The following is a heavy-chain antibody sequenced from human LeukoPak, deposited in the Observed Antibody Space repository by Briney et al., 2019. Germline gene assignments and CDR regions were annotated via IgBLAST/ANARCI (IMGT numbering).Heavy chain of an antibody. CDR3: ARELVTSSY. D-gene: IGHD4-23*01. CDR1: GFTFSTYS. J-gene: IGHJ4*02. Sequence: PGGSLRLSCAVSGFTFSTYSINWVRQAPGKGLEWVSSISSSSSSIYYADSVKGRFTISRDNAKDSLYLQMNSLRAEDTAVYYCARELVTSSYWGQGTLVTVSS. V-gene: IGHV3-21*01. CDR2: ISSSSSSI.